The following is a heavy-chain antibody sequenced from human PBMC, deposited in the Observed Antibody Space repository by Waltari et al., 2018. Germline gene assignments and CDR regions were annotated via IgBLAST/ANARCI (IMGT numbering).Heavy chain of an antibody. CDR2: ASDSGGSS. D-gene: IGHD3-10*01. Sequence: EVQLLEAGGGLVQPGGFLRLYCAASGVSLRNDSMSWVRQVPGKGLEWVSAASDSGGSSYYADSVKGRFTISRDNSKNMLYLQMKYLSAEDTALYYCAKDLLPTGVFDYWGQGALVTVSS. V-gene: IGHV3-23*01. J-gene: IGHJ4*02. CDR3: AKDLLPTGVFDY. CDR1: GVSLRNDS.